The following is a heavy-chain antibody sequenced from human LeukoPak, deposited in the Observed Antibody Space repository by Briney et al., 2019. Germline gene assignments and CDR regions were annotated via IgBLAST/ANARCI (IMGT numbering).Heavy chain of an antibody. J-gene: IGHJ3*02. CDR3: AKEVDAFDI. CDR2: VNSDGSST. CDR1: GFTFSSHW. Sequence: GGSLRLSCAASGFTFSSHWMHWVRQAPGKGLVWVSRVNSDGSSTSYAASVEGRFTISRDNAKNTLYLQMNSLRDEDTAVYYCAKEVDAFDIWGQGTMVTVSS. V-gene: IGHV3-74*01.